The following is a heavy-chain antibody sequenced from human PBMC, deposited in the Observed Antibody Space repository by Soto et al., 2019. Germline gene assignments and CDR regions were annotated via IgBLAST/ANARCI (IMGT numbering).Heavy chain of an antibody. V-gene: IGHV3-48*01. J-gene: IGHJ3*02. CDR1: GFTFSSYS. CDR2: ISTSSSTI. D-gene: IGHD3-3*01. CDR3: ARDWKRITIFGVATRAFDI. Sequence: GGSLRLSCAASGFTFSSYSMNWVRQAPGKGLEWVSYISTSSSTIYYADSVKGRFTISRDNAKNSLYLQMNSLRAEDTAVYYCARDWKRITIFGVATRAFDIWGQGTMVTVSS.